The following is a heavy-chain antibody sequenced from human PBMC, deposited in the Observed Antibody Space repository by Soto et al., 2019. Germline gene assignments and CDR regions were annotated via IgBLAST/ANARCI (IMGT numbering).Heavy chain of an antibody. Sequence: PSETLSLACTLSGASISYGGYSWSWILQPPGKGLEWIGYISHLESTFYNPSFQSRLTLSIDRSKNQFSLKLASMTAADTAVYYCARGGGYDPFDYWGQGTLVTVSS. V-gene: IGHV4-30-2*01. D-gene: IGHD5-12*01. J-gene: IGHJ4*02. CDR2: ISHLEST. CDR1: GASISYGGYS. CDR3: ARGGGYDPFDY.